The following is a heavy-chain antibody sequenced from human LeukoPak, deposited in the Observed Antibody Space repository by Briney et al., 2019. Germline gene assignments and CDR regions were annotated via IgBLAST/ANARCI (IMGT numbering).Heavy chain of an antibody. CDR2: ISSSGVYI. J-gene: IGHJ5*02. CDR1: GFTFSDYR. D-gene: IGHD2-2*02. Sequence: PGGSLRLSCAASGFTFSDYRMTWVRQAPGKGLEWVASISSSGVYIFYLDSLEGRFTISRDNARNSLYLQMHSLTAEDTAVYYCTRSVGYCSSTTRYNNYLDPWGQGTLVTVSS. V-gene: IGHV3-21*01. CDR3: TRSVGYCSSTTRYNNYLDP.